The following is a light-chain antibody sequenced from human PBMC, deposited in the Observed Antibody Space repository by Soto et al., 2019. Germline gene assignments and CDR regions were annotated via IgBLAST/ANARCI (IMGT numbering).Light chain of an antibody. CDR1: QSISSY. V-gene: IGKV1-39*01. Sequence: DIQMTQSPSSLSASVGDRVTITCRASQSISSYLNWYQQKPGKAPKLLIYAASSLQSGVPSRFSVSGSWTDFTLTISSLQPEDFATYYCQQSYSTLYTFGQGTKLEIK. J-gene: IGKJ2*01. CDR3: QQSYSTLYT. CDR2: AAS.